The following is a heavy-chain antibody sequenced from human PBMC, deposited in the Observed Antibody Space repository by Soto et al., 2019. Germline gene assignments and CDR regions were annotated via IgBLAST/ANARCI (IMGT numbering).Heavy chain of an antibody. V-gene: IGHV6-1*01. J-gene: IGHJ3*02. CDR3: ARGDGLFDI. CDR2: TYYRSNCYL. Sequence: SQTLSLTCAISGDSFSSTSASCNWIRQSPSRGLEWLGRTYYRSNCYLDYAVSVKSRITINPDTSKSQFSLQLNSVTPEDKAVYYCARGDGLFDIWGQGTMVTVSS. CDR1: GDSFSSTSAS.